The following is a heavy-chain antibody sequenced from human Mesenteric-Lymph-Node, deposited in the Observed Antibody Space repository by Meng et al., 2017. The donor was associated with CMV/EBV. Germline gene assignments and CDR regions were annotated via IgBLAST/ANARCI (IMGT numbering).Heavy chain of an antibody. Sequence: GGSLRLSCAASGLTVNNNYMNWVRQTPGKGLEWVSVLYSDGSTLGAYTHYADSVKGRFTISRDNSKNTLYLQMNSLRAEDTAVYYCASHTHYAGNPPGTHNCWGQGTLVTSPQ. J-gene: IGHJ4*02. D-gene: IGHD1-14*01. CDR1: GLTVNNNY. V-gene: IGHV3-53*01. CDR3: ASHTHYAGNPPGTHNC. CDR2: LYSDGST.